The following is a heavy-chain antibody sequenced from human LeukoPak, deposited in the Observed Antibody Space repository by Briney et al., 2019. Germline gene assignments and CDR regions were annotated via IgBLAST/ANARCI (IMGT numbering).Heavy chain of an antibody. CDR3: AKAPSGYSSSWYVY. D-gene: IGHD6-13*01. Sequence: GGSLRLSCAASGFTFSSYAMSWVRQAPGKGLEWVSAISGSGGSTYYADSVKGRFTISRDNSKNTLYLQMNSLRAEDTAVYYCAKAPSGYSSSWYVYWGQGTLVTVSS. J-gene: IGHJ4*02. V-gene: IGHV3-23*01. CDR2: ISGSGGST. CDR1: GFTFSSYA.